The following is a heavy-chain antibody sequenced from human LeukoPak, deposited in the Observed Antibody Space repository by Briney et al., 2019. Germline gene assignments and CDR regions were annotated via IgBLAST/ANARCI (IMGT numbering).Heavy chain of an antibody. CDR2: ILYDGSNK. Sequence: PGGSLRLSCAASGFTFSSYGMHWVRQAPGKGLEWVAFILYDGSNKYYADSVKGRFTISRDNSKNTLYLQMNSLRAEDTAVYYCAGGGFGEAYYYYYHMDVWGKGTTVTVSS. D-gene: IGHD3-10*01. CDR1: GFTFSSYG. V-gene: IGHV3-30*02. CDR3: AGGGFGEAYYYYYHMDV. J-gene: IGHJ6*03.